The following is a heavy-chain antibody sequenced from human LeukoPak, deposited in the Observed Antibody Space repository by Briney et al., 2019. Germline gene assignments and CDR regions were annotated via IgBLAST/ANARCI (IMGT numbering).Heavy chain of an antibody. Sequence: SFSNYGMHWVRQAPGKGLEWIGSIYYSGSTYYNPSLKSRVTISVDTSKNQFSLKVISVTAADTAVYYCAKIPGVGYSSGWYRFDPWGQGTLVTISS. CDR3: AKIPGVGYSSGWYRFDP. D-gene: IGHD6-19*01. CDR2: IYYSGST. V-gene: IGHV4-39*01. J-gene: IGHJ5*02. CDR1: SFSNYG.